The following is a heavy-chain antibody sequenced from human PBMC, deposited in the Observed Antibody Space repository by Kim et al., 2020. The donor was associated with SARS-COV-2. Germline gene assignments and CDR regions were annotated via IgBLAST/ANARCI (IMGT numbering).Heavy chain of an antibody. V-gene: IGHV3-23*01. J-gene: IGHJ6*02. Sequence: ADSVKGRFTISRDNSKNTLYLQMNSLRAEDTAVYYCAKARVSSYYYTMDVWGQGTTVTVSS. CDR3: AKARVSSYYYTMDV.